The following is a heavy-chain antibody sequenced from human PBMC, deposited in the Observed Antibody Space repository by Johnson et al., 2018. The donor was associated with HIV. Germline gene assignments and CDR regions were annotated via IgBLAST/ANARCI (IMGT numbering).Heavy chain of an antibody. CDR1: GFTFSSYA. CDR3: AKDRSIYSFIYAFDI. CDR2: ISYDGSIK. J-gene: IGHJ3*02. D-gene: IGHD3-3*02. V-gene: IGHV3-30*04. Sequence: VQLVESGGGVVQPGGSLILSCAASGFTFSSYAMHWVRQAPGKGLEWVAVISYDGSIKYYGDSVKGRFTISRDNSKNTLYLQMNSLIFEYTAVYYCAKDRSIYSFIYAFDIWGPGTMVTVSS.